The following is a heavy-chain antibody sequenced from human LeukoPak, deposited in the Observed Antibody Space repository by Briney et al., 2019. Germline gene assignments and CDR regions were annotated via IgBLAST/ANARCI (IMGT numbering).Heavy chain of an antibody. Sequence: SETLSLTCTVSGGSISSYYWSWIRQPPGKGLEWIGYIYYSGSTDYNPSLKSRVTISVDTSKNQFSLNLSSVTAADTAVYYCARQLTGASFLSPPRDWYFDLWGRGTLVTVSS. D-gene: IGHD1-20*01. CDR3: ARQLTGASFLSPPRDWYFDL. V-gene: IGHV4-59*08. CDR2: IYYSGST. J-gene: IGHJ2*01. CDR1: GGSISSYY.